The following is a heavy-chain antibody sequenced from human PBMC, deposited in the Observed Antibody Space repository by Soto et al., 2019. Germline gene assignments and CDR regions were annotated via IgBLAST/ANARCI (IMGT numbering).Heavy chain of an antibody. D-gene: IGHD5-18*01. CDR1: GFSLSTSGMC. J-gene: IGHJ4*02. CDR3: ARTFNGYPDY. V-gene: IGHV2-70*01. Sequence: SGPRLVNPTQTLTLTCTFSGFSLSTSGMCVSWIRQPPGKALEWLALIDWDDDKYYSTSLKTRLTISKDTSENPVVLTMTDMDPVDTATYYCARTFNGYPDYWGQGTLVTVSS. CDR2: IDWDDDK.